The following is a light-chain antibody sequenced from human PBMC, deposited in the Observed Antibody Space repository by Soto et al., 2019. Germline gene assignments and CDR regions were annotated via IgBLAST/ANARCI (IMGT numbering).Light chain of an antibody. V-gene: IGLV1-44*01. CDR2: SDD. J-gene: IGLJ3*02. CDR1: SSNIGENP. Sequence: QPVLTQPPSASGTPDQRVTISCSGSSSNIGENPVNWYQQLPGTAPKVLIYSDDQRPSAVPDRFSGSKSGTSASLAISGLQSEDEADYFCAAWDDSLDGWVFGGGTKVTGL. CDR3: AAWDDSLDGWV.